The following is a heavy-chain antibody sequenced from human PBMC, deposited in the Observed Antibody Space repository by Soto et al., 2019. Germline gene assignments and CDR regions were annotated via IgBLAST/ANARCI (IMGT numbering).Heavy chain of an antibody. CDR2: IYYSGST. Sequence: QLQLQESGPGLVNPSETLSLTCTVSGGSISSSSYYWGWIRQPPGKGLEWIGSIYYSGSTYYNPSLKSRVTISVDTSKNQFSLKLSSVTAADTAVYYCATQSIAAKAFDIWGQGTMVTVSS. CDR3: ATQSIAAKAFDI. V-gene: IGHV4-39*01. D-gene: IGHD6-6*01. CDR1: GGSISSSSYY. J-gene: IGHJ3*02.